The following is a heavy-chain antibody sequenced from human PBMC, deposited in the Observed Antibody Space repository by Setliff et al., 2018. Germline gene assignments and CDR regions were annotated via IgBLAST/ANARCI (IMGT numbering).Heavy chain of an antibody. CDR3: ARDRGSGSYFLRYFDY. Sequence: PGGSLRLSCAASGFIFSNYGMHWVRQAPGKGLEWVAVIWYDGINKYYADSVKGRFTISRDNAKNSLYLQMNSLRAEDTAVYYCARDRGSGSYFLRYFDYWGQGTLVTVSS. D-gene: IGHD1-26*01. V-gene: IGHV3-33*01. CDR2: IWYDGINK. CDR1: GFIFSNYG. J-gene: IGHJ4*02.